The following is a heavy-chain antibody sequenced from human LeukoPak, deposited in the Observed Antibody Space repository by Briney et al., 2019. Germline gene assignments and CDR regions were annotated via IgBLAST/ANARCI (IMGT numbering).Heavy chain of an antibody. CDR3: ARRNRAYWYFVL. CDR2: MNPHSGNS. J-gene: IGHJ2*01. V-gene: IGHV1-8*01. Sequence: ASVKVSCTASGYTFTSFDINWVRQASGQGLEWMEWMNPHSGNSGLEQKFQGRVTLTRSTSISTVYMELSSLRSEEPAIYYCARRNRAYWYFVLWGRGTPVTVSS. D-gene: IGHD1-14*01. CDR1: GYTFTSFD.